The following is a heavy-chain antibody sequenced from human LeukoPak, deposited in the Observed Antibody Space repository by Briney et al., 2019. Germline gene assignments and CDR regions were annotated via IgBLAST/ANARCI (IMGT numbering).Heavy chain of an antibody. CDR1: GFTFGDYA. V-gene: IGHV3-49*04. CDR3: SGSTSWHLFDY. J-gene: IGHJ4*02. D-gene: IGHD2-2*01. CDR2: IRSKAYGGTT. Sequence: GRSLRLSCTASGFTFGDYAMSWVRQAPGKGLEWVGFIRSKAYGGTTEYAASVKGRFTISRDDSKSIAYLQMSSLKTEDTAVYYCSGSTSWHLFDYWGQGTLVTVSS.